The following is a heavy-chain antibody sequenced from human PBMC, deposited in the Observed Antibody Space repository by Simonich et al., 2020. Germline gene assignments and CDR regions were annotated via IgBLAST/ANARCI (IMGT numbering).Heavy chain of an antibody. CDR2: IKQKGSGN. Sequence: EVQLVESGGGLVQPGGSLRLSCAASGFTFSSYWMSWVRQAPGMGGEWVANIKQKGSGNYYVDSVKGQFTISRDNAKNSLYLQMNSLRAEDTAVYYCAREYSSSSDPYWYFDLWGRGTLVTVSS. D-gene: IGHD6-6*01. CDR1: GFTFSSYW. CDR3: AREYSSSSDPYWYFDL. J-gene: IGHJ2*01. V-gene: IGHV3-7*01.